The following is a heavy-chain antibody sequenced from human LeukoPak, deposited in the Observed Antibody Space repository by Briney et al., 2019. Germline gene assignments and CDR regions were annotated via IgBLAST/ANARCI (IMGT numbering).Heavy chain of an antibody. CDR1: GGSISSSSYY. CDR3: ARRPIVVVPPGTWFDP. J-gene: IGHJ5*02. D-gene: IGHD2-2*01. V-gene: IGHV4-39*01. Sequence: PSETLSLTCTVSGGSISSSSYYWGWIRQPPGKGLEWIGSIYYSGSTYYNPSLKSRVTTSVDTSKNQFSLKLSSVTAADTAVYYCARRPIVVVPPGTWFDPWGQGTLVTVSS. CDR2: IYYSGST.